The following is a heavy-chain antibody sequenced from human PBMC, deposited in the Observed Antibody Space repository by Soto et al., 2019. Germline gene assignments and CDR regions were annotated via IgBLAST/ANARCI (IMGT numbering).Heavy chain of an antibody. CDR3: LVASAAY. CDR1: GFTFSSYA. Sequence: PGGSLRLSCAASGFTFSSYAMSWVRQAPGKGLEYVSGITSNGGSTFYADSVKGRFIISRDNSQNTVYLQMSSLTTADTAVYYCLVASAAYWGQGTQVTVSP. V-gene: IGHV3-64D*06. J-gene: IGHJ4*02. D-gene: IGHD6-13*01. CDR2: ITSNGGST.